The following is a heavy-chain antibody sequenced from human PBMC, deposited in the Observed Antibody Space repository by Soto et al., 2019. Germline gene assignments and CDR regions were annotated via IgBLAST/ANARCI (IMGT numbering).Heavy chain of an antibody. Sequence: GGSLRLSCVVSGLTFSDYGFHWVRQAPGKGLDWVAAISYDGSFVYYADSVRGRFTISRDNSRNTLDLQMNTLGHEDTAVYYCAKERGRNRNFAMDVWGQGTSVTVSS. D-gene: IGHD1-1*01. CDR1: GLTFSDYG. J-gene: IGHJ6*02. V-gene: IGHV3-30*18. CDR3: AKERGRNRNFAMDV. CDR2: ISYDGSFV.